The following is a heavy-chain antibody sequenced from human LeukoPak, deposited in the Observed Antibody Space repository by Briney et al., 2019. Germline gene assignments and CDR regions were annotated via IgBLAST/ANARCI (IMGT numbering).Heavy chain of an antibody. Sequence: GGSLRLSCSASGFTFSSYAMHWVRQAPGKGLEYVSAISSNGGSTYYADSVKGRFTISRDNSKNTLYLQTSSLRAEDTAVYYCVKGPYSSTWPYFDYWGQGTLVTVSS. J-gene: IGHJ4*02. CDR1: GFTFSSYA. D-gene: IGHD6-13*01. V-gene: IGHV3-64D*06. CDR2: ISSNGGST. CDR3: VKGPYSSTWPYFDY.